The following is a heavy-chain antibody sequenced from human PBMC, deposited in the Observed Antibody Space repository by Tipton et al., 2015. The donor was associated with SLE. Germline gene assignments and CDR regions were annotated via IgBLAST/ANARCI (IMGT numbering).Heavy chain of an antibody. J-gene: IGHJ4*02. D-gene: IGHD6-13*01. Sequence: SLRLSCAASGFTFSDYYMTWVRQVPGKGLEWISYISHVNDYTVYADSVKGRFTISRDNAKGSLFLQMNGLTAEDTAIYYCARALSTSWYYFDYWGQGMLVTVSS. CDR3: ARALSTSWYYFDY. CDR2: ISHVNDYT. V-gene: IGHV3-11*06. CDR1: GFTFSDYY.